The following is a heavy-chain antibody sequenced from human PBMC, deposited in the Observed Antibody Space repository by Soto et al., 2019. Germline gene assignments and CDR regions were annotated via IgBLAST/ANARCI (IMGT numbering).Heavy chain of an antibody. CDR2: IYPGDSDT. Sequence: GASLKISCKGSGYSFTSYWIGWVRQMPGKGLEWMGIIYPGDSDTRYSPSFQGQVTISADKSISTAYLQWSSLRASDTAMYYCARHNSIWEWLSAFDIWGKWKMVTVSS. CDR3: ARHNSIWEWLSAFDI. D-gene: IGHD3-3*01. J-gene: IGHJ3*02. V-gene: IGHV5-51*01. CDR1: GYSFTSYW.